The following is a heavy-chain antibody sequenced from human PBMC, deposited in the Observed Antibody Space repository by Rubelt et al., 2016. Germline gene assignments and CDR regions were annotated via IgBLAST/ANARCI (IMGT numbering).Heavy chain of an antibody. CDR2: VRFDGTRT. D-gene: IGHD3-16*01. J-gene: IGHJ6*02. Sequence: QAPGKGLEWVAVVRFDGTRTYYADSVRGRFTMSRDNSRSTLYLQMNSLRAEDTAVYYCARGGGGGGMDVWGQGTTVTVSS. V-gene: IGHV3-30*02. CDR3: ARGGGGGGMDV.